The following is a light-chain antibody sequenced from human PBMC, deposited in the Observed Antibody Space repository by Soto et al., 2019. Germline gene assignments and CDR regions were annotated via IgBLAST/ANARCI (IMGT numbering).Light chain of an antibody. CDR3: QQYDSYSWT. CDR1: HSISTF. J-gene: IGKJ1*01. CDR2: DAS. Sequence: DIQMTQSPSTLSASAGDTVTITCRASHSISTFLAWYQQKPGKAPKLLIFDASSLKNGVPSRFSGSGSGTEFTLTISSLQPDDFATYYCQQYDSYSWTFGQVTKVDIK. V-gene: IGKV1-5*01.